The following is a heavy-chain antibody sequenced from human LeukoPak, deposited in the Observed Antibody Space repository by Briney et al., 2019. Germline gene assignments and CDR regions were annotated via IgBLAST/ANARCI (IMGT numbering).Heavy chain of an antibody. CDR1: GGSFSGYY. D-gene: IGHD3-9*01. CDR2: INHSGST. Sequence: PSETLSLTCAVYGGSFSGYYWSWIRQPPGKGLEWIGEINHSGSTNYNPSLKSRVTISVDTSKNQFSLKLSSVTAADTAVYYCARVMRYFDWLLGPVAKYHYYFDYWGQGTLVTVSS. CDR3: ARVMRYFDWLLGPVAKYHYYFDY. J-gene: IGHJ4*02. V-gene: IGHV4-34*01.